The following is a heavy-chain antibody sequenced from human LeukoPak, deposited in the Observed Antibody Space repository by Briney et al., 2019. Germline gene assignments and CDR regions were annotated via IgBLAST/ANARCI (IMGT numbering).Heavy chain of an antibody. J-gene: IGHJ5*02. Sequence: ASVKVSCKASGYTFTSYGISWVRQAPGQGLEWMGWISAYNGNTNYAQKFQGRVTMTEDTSTDTAYMELSSLRSEDTAVYYCATDPIHDYGDYGAFDPWGQGTLVTVSS. CDR1: GYTFTSYG. CDR3: ATDPIHDYGDYGAFDP. D-gene: IGHD4-17*01. CDR2: ISAYNGNT. V-gene: IGHV1-18*01.